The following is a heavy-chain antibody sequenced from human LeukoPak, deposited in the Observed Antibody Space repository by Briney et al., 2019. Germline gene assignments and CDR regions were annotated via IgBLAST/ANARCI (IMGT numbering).Heavy chain of an antibody. J-gene: IGHJ4*02. Sequence: SVKVSCKASGGTFSSYAISWVRQAPGQGLEWMGGIIPIFGTANYAQKFQGRVTITADESTSTAYMELSSLRSEDTAVYYCARDRPEYSSSSTLDYWGQGTLVTVSS. CDR1: GGTFSSYA. CDR3: ARDRPEYSSSSTLDY. V-gene: IGHV1-69*13. D-gene: IGHD6-6*01. CDR2: IIPIFGTA.